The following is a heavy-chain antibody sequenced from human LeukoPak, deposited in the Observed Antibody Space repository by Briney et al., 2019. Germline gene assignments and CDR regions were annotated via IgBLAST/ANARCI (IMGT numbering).Heavy chain of an antibody. D-gene: IGHD6-13*01. CDR2: ISSSSSYT. CDR3: ARLTGYSSSWYLFDY. J-gene: IGHJ4*02. V-gene: IGHV3-11*03. CDR1: GFTFSDYY. Sequence: NPGGSLRLSCAASGFTFSDYYMSWIRQAPGKGLEWVSYISSSSSYTNYADSVKGRFTISRDNAKNSLYLQMNSLRAEDTAVYYCARLTGYSSSWYLFDYWGQGTLVTVSS.